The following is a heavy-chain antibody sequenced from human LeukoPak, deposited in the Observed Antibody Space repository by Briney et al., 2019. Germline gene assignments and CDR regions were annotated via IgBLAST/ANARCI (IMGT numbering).Heavy chain of an antibody. CDR2: INHSGST. V-gene: IGHV4-34*01. CDR3: ARAPPRIVVVPAARGGAFDI. Sequence: SETLSLTCAVYGGSFSGYYWSWIRQPPGKGLEWIGEINHSGSTNYNPTLKSRVTIPVDTSKNQFSLKVSSVTAADTAVYYCARAPPRIVVVPAARGGAFDIWGQGTMVTVSS. CDR1: GGSFSGYY. D-gene: IGHD2-2*01. J-gene: IGHJ3*02.